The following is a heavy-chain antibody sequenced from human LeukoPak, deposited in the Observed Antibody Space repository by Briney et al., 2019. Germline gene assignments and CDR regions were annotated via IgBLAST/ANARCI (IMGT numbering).Heavy chain of an antibody. J-gene: IGHJ4*02. V-gene: IGHV3-23*01. CDR2: IGGSGVVT. CDR3: ARAYYYPSGSYYLHFDY. CDR1: GFTFSSYA. Sequence: QPGGSLRLSCAGFGFTFSSYAMSWVRQAPGKGLEWVSSIGGSGVVTTNADSMKGRFTISRDNSKNTLYLQMNSLRAEDTAVYYCARAYYYPSGSYYLHFDYWGQGTLVTVSS. D-gene: IGHD3-10*01.